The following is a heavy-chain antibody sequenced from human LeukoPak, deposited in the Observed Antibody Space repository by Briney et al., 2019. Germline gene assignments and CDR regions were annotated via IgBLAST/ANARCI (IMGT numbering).Heavy chain of an antibody. CDR2: ISSSSSYI. CDR1: GFTFSTYS. V-gene: IGHV3-21*01. D-gene: IGHD3-9*01. Sequence: KPGGSLRLSCAASGFTFSTYSMNWVRQAPGKGLEWVSSISSSSSYIYYADSVKGRFTISRDNAKNSLYLQMNSLRAEDTAVYYCARDGGVGFDWIRNGFDPWGQGTLVTVSS. CDR3: ARDGGVGFDWIRNGFDP. J-gene: IGHJ5*02.